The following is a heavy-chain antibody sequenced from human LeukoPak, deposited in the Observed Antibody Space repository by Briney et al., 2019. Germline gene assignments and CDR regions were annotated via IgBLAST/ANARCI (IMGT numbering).Heavy chain of an antibody. V-gene: IGHV1-2*04. Sequence: ASVKVSCKASGYTFTGYYMHWVRQAPGQGLEWMGWINPNSGGTNYAQKFQGWVTMTRDTSISTAYMELSRLRSDDTAVYYCARVVRYFDWLLPAGGYYGMDVWGQGTTVTVSS. D-gene: IGHD3-9*01. J-gene: IGHJ6*02. CDR1: GYTFTGYY. CDR2: INPNSGGT. CDR3: ARVVRYFDWLLPAGGYYGMDV.